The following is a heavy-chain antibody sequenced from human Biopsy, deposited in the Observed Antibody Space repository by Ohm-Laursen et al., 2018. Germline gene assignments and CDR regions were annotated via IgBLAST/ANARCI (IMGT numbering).Heavy chain of an antibody. V-gene: IGHV4-39*01. CDR3: ARHAPSYSGSYWRYFDL. Sequence: SLSLTCTVSGDSISSSNDYWAWIRQPPGKGLEWLGSMHNSGSTYYNSSLKSRVTISIARSKNQFSLRPPSLTAADTAVYYCARHAPSYSGSYWRYFDLWGRGTLVTVSS. D-gene: IGHD1-26*01. J-gene: IGHJ2*01. CDR1: GDSISSSNDY. CDR2: MHNSGST.